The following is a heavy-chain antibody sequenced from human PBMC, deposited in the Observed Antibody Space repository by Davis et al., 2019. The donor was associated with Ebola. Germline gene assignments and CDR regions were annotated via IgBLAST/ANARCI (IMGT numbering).Heavy chain of an antibody. CDR1: GFTFSSYS. D-gene: IGHD2-15*01. Sequence: GGSLRLSCAASGFTFSSYSMNWVRQAPGKGLEWLSYISSSSTIYYADSVKGRFTISRDNAKNSLYLQMNSLRDEDTAVYYCACYWNGMDVWGKGTTVTVSS. CDR2: ISSSSTI. V-gene: IGHV3-48*02. J-gene: IGHJ6*04. CDR3: ACYWNGMDV.